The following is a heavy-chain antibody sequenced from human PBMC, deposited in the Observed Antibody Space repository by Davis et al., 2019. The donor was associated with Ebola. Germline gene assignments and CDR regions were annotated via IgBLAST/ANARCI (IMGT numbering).Heavy chain of an antibody. CDR2: ISGSGGST. CDR3: AGAGYYYYGMDV. CDR1: GFTFSSYA. Sequence: GGSLRLSCAASGFTFSSYAMSWVRQAPGKGLEWVSAISGSGGSTYYADSVKGRFTISRDNSKNTLYLQMNSLRAEDTAVYYCAGAGYYYYGMDVWGKGTTVTVSS. V-gene: IGHV3-23*01. J-gene: IGHJ6*04.